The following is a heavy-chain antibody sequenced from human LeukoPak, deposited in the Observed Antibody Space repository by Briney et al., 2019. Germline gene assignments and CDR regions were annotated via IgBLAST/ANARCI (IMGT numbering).Heavy chain of an antibody. CDR1: GFTFRSYS. V-gene: IGHV3-21*01. CDR2: ISSSSNYI. CDR3: ARGAVAANWFDP. Sequence: GGSLRLSCAASGFTFRSYSVNWVRQAPGKGLEWVSSISSSSNYIYYGDSVKGRFTISRDNAKNSLSLQMNSLRAEDTAVYYCARGAVAANWFDPWGQGTLVTVSS. J-gene: IGHJ5*02. D-gene: IGHD6-19*01.